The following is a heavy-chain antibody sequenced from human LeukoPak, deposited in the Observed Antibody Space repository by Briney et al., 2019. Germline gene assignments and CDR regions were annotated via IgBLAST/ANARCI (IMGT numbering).Heavy chain of an antibody. CDR3: ARGRMVRGVIDY. V-gene: IGHV6-1*01. CDR1: GDSVSSNSAA. Sequence: SQTLSLTCAISGDSVSSNSAAWNWIRQSPSRGLEWLGRIYYRSKWYNDYAVSVKSRITINPDTSKNQFPLQLNSVTAADTAVYYCARGRMVRGVIDYWGQGTLVTVSS. D-gene: IGHD3-10*01. CDR2: IYYRSKWYN. J-gene: IGHJ4*02.